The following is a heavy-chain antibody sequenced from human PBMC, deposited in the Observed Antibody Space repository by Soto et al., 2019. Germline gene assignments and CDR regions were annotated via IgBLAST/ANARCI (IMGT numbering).Heavy chain of an antibody. CDR3: ARPGIIARGD. V-gene: IGHV4-4*02. CDR1: SGSISSSNW. CDR2: ICHSGST. Sequence: QVQLQESGPGLVKPSGTLSLTCAVSSGSISSSNWWSWFRQPPGKGLEWIGEICHSGSTNYNPSLRSRVTISVDKTKNQFSLKRRSGTAADKAAYYWARPGIIARGDWCQGTLVTVSS. J-gene: IGHJ4*02. D-gene: IGHD6-13*01.